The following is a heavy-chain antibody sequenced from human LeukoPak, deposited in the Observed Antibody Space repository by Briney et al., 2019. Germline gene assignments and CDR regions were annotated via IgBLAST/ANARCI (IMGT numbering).Heavy chain of an antibody. V-gene: IGHV3-30*18. J-gene: IGHJ6*02. Sequence: GGSLRLSCAASGFTFSNYGMHWVRQAPGKGLEWVAVISYNESDKYYADSVKGRFTISRDNSKNTLYLQMNSLRPEDTAVYYCAKGVVAATNAAYYGMDVWGQGTTVTVSS. CDR1: GFTFSNYG. D-gene: IGHD2-15*01. CDR3: AKGVVAATNAAYYGMDV. CDR2: ISYNESDK.